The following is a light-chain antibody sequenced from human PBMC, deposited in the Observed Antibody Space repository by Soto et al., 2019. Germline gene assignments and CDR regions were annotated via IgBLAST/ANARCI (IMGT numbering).Light chain of an antibody. CDR3: QSYDSSLSAL. CDR2: GNS. V-gene: IGLV1-40*01. Sequence: QPVLTQPPSVSGAPGQRVTISCTGNSSKIGAGYDVHWYQQLPGTAPKLLIYGNSNRPSGVPDRFSGSKSGTSASLAITGLQAEDEADYYCQSYDSSLSALFGGGTKVTVL. J-gene: IGLJ3*02. CDR1: SSKIGAGYD.